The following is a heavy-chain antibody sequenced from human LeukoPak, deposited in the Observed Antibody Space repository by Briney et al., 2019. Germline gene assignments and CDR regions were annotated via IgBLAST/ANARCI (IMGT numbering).Heavy chain of an antibody. V-gene: IGHV3-66*01. CDR3: ATYRTIFGVVIPFDI. J-gene: IGHJ3*02. CDR2: IYSGGST. Sequence: GGSLRLSCAASGFTVSSNYMSWVRQAPGKGLEWVSVIYSGGSTYYADSVKGGFTISRDNSKNTLYLQMNSLRAEDTAVYYCATYRTIFGVVIPFDIWGQGTMVTVSS. D-gene: IGHD3-3*01. CDR1: GFTVSSNY.